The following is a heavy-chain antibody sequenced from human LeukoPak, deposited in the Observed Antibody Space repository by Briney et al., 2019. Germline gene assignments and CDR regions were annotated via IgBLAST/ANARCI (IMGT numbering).Heavy chain of an antibody. CDR3: AKELYTGSYFTSDY. J-gene: IGHJ4*02. CDR2: IVGSGGST. Sequence: GGPLRLPCAASEFTFSSYTMTWVRQAPGKGLEWFSAIVGSGGSTFYADSVKGRFTISRDNSKNTLFLQMNSLRAEDTAVYYCAKELYTGSYFTSDYWGQGTLVTVSS. CDR1: EFTFSSYT. V-gene: IGHV3-23*01. D-gene: IGHD1-26*01.